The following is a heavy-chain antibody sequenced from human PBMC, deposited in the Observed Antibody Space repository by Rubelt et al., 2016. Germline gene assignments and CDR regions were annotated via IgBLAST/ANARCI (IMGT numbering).Heavy chain of an antibody. CDR1: GYTFTSYA. D-gene: IGHD2-15*01. V-gene: IGHV1-3*01. Sequence: QVQLVQSGAEVKKPGASVKVSCKASGYTFTSYAMHWVRQAPGHSREWMGWINAGNGNTKYSQKFQGRVTITRDTAASTAYMELSSRRSEDTAVYYCARGYCSGGSCYYFDYWGQGTLVTVSS. J-gene: IGHJ4*02. CDR3: ARGYCSGGSCYYFDY. CDR2: INAGNGNT.